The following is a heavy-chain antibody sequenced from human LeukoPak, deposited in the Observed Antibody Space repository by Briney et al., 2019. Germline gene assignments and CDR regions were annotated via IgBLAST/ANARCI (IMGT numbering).Heavy chain of an antibody. D-gene: IGHD2-21*01. CDR3: ARAHMDALDI. J-gene: IGHJ3*02. Sequence: PGGSLRLSCAASGFTFRDYYMGWIRQAPGNGLEWVAYITSSGSAVYHADSVKGRFTISRDNAKNSLFLQMNTLRVEDTAVYYCARAHMDALDIWGQGTMVTVSS. CDR1: GFTFRDYY. CDR2: ITSSGSAV. V-gene: IGHV3-11*04.